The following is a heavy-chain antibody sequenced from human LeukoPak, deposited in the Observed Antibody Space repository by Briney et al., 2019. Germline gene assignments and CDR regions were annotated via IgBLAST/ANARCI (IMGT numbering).Heavy chain of an antibody. CDR3: SRDPRHNDY. J-gene: IGHJ4*02. CDR2: ISGSASDV. Sequence: GGSLRLSCAASGFTFSDSYMTWIRQAPGKGLELLSYISGSASDVNYIDSVRGRFTISRDNAENSLYLHMNSLRVEDTAVYYCSRDPRHNDYWGQGTLVTVSS. CDR1: GFTFSDSY. V-gene: IGHV3-11*01.